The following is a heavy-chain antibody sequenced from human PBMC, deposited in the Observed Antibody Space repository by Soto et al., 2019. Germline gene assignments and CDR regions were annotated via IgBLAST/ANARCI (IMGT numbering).Heavy chain of an antibody. J-gene: IGHJ6*02. CDR2: IYWNDDK. V-gene: IGHV2-5*01. CDR1: GFSLSTSGVG. CDR3: AHAGWESRSWYSEGISNSYYYGMDV. Sequence: QITLKESGPTLVKPTQTLTLTCTFSGFSLSTSGVGVGWIRQPPGKALEWLALIYWNDDKRYSPSLKSRLTITNDTSKSQVVLTMTNMDPVDTATYSCAHAGWESRSWYSEGISNSYYYGMDVWGQGTKVTVSS. D-gene: IGHD6-13*01.